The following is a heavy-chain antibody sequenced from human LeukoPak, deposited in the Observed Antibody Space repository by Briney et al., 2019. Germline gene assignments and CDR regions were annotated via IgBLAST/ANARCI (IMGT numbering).Heavy chain of an antibody. Sequence: SETLSLTCTVSGGSIRGYYWSWIRQPPGKGLEWIGEINHSGSTNYNPSLKSRVTISVDTSKNQFSLKLSSVTAADTAVYYCARGTRYFQHWGQGTLVTVSS. J-gene: IGHJ1*01. CDR3: ARGTRYFQH. CDR1: GGSIRGYY. V-gene: IGHV4-34*01. CDR2: INHSGST.